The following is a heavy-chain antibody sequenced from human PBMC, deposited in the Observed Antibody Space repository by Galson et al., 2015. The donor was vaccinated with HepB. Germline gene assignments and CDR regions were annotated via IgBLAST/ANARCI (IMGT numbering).Heavy chain of an antibody. CDR2: ITPGGQSP. V-gene: IGHV1-46*01. Sequence: SVKVSCKVSGHTLTNLSIHWVRQAPGQGLQWLGGITPGGQSPNYTQAFQGRVSMTTDTSTTTAYLELSSLRSEDSAFYFCARGHDNSGWSFDSWGQGTLVTVSS. J-gene: IGHJ4*02. CDR3: ARGHDNSGWSFDS. CDR1: GHTLTNLS. D-gene: IGHD3-22*01.